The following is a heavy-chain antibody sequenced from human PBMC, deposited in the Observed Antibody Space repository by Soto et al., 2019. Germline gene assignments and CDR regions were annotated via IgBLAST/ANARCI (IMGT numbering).Heavy chain of an antibody. CDR2: INSDGSST. V-gene: IGHV3-74*01. J-gene: IGHJ4*02. Sequence: GESLKISCAASGFTFSSHWMHWVRQAPGKGLVWVSRINSDGSSTSYADSVKGRFTISRDNAKNTLYLQMNSLRAEDTAVYYCARDIQYGYNFDYWGQGTLVTVSS. D-gene: IGHD5-18*01. CDR3: ARDIQYGYNFDY. CDR1: GFTFSSHW.